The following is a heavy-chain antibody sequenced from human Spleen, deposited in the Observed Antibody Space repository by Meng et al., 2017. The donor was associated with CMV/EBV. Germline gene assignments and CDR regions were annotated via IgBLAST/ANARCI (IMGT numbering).Heavy chain of an antibody. J-gene: IGHJ4*02. D-gene: IGHD5-12*01. CDR2: IHYSGTT. CDR3: ARDSPGGYGYFDS. Sequence: QGQLQESGPGLVKPSQTLSLTCTVSDGFTTSDDYYWSWIRQSPGKGLEWIGYIHYSGTTYYNPSLKSRIAISLDTSKNQFSLNLNSVTAADAAVYYCARDSPGGYGYFDSWGQGTLVTVSS. CDR1: DGFTTSDDYY. V-gene: IGHV4-30-4*01.